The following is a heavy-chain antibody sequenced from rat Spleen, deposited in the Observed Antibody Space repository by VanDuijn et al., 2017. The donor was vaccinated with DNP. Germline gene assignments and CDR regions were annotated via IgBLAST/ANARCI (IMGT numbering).Heavy chain of an antibody. CDR2: ISTGGGT. V-gene: IGHV2-6*01. D-gene: IGHD4-3*01. CDR1: GFSLTTYS. Sequence: QVQLKESGPGLVQPSETLSLTCTVSGFSLTTYSVSWVRQPPGKVLEWVAAISTGGGTYYNPPLKSRLSISRDTSKSQVFLKMNSLQTEDTATYYCASDLIFRDTTISMDAWGQGTSVTVSS. CDR3: ASDLIFRDTTISMDA. J-gene: IGHJ4*01.